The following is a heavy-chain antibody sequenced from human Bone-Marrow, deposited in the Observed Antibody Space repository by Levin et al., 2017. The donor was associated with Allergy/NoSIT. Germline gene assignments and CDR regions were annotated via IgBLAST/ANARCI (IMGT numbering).Heavy chain of an antibody. J-gene: IGHJ4*02. Sequence: ASVKVSCKASGGTFSSYAISWVRQAPGQGLEWMGGIIPIFGTANYAQKFQGRVTITADESTSTAYMELSSLRSEDTAVYYCARGYCSGGSCYRFYYFDYWGQGTLVTVSS. CDR2: IIPIFGTA. V-gene: IGHV1-69*13. D-gene: IGHD2-15*01. CDR3: ARGYCSGGSCYRFYYFDY. CDR1: GGTFSSYA.